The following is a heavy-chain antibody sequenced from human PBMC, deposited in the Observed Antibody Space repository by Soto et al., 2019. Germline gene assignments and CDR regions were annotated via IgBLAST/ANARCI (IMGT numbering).Heavy chain of an antibody. CDR2: IRFDGSNI. CDR3: ARDGVGATTYFGYFDY. J-gene: IGHJ4*02. D-gene: IGHD1-26*01. CDR1: GFTFSGYC. V-gene: IGHV3-33*01. Sequence: GGSLRLSCAAAGFTFSGYCMHWVRQAPGKGLEWAAIIRFDGSNIYYADSVKGRFTISRDNSKNTLSLQMNSLRAEDTAFYYCARDGVGATTYFGYFDYWGQGTLVTVSS.